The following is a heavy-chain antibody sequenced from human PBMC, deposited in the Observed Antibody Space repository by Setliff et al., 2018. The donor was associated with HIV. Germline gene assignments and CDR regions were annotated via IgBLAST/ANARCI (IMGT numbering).Heavy chain of an antibody. V-gene: IGHV4-34*01. J-gene: IGHJ3*01. D-gene: IGHD2-2*01. CDR2: INHSGST. CDR3: ASAQYCAGCYGPHGAFDV. CDR1: GGSFSGYY. Sequence: PSETLSLTCAVYGGSFSGYYWNWIRQPPGKGLEWIGEINHSGSTNYNPSLKSRVTMSLDTSNRQFSLNLRSVTAADTAIYFCASAQYCAGCYGPHGAFDVWGPGSTVTVSS.